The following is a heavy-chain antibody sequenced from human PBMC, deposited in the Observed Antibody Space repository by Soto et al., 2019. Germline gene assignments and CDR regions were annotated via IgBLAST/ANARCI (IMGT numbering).Heavy chain of an antibody. CDR2: VSHDGNNQ. V-gene: IGHV3-30-3*01. CDR1: GFTFSNYA. J-gene: IGHJ2*01. CDR3: ARDGATQMCRPWYFDL. Sequence: QVQLVESGGGVVQPGRSLRLSCAVSGFTFSNYAMHWVRRAPGKGLEWVAIVSHDGNNQYYADSAKGRFTISRDNSENTLYLQMNSLRTEDTAVFYCARDGATQMCRPWYFDLWGRGTLVTVSS.